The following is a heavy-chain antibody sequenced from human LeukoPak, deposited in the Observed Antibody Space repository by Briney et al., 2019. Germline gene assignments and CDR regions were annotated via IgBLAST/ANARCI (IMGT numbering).Heavy chain of an antibody. V-gene: IGHV4-59*01. Sequence: SETLSLTCTVSGDSIRSYYWRWIPQPPGKGLEWIGYGYYSGSTNYNPSLQSRVTISVDTSKNQFSLMLSSVTAADTAVYYYASAAYYYDSGGYYYGYCQHWGQGTLVTVSS. D-gene: IGHD3-22*01. CDR2: GYYSGST. J-gene: IGHJ1*01. CDR3: ASAAYYYDSGGYYYGYCQH. CDR1: GDSIRSYY.